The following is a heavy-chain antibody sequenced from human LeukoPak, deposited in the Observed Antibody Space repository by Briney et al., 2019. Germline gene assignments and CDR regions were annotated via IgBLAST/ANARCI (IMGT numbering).Heavy chain of an antibody. J-gene: IGHJ6*03. D-gene: IGHD6-19*01. CDR2: ISYDGSNK. CDR3: ARGSGWHYYYYYYMDV. CDR1: GFTFSSYA. V-gene: IGHV3-30*04. Sequence: PGRSLRLSCAASGFTFSSYAMHWVRQAPGKGLEWVAVISYDGSNKYYADSVKGRFTISRDNSKNTLYLQMNSLRAEDTAVYYCARGSGWHYYYYYYMDVWGKGTTVTVSS.